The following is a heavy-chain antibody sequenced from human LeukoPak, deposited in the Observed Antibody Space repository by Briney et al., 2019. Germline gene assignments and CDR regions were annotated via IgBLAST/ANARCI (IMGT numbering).Heavy chain of an antibody. CDR3: AKSYGDYDYYYYGMDV. J-gene: IGHJ6*02. D-gene: IGHD4-17*01. V-gene: IGHV3-30*02. CDR1: GFSFSSYG. CDR2: IRYDGSNK. Sequence: GGSLRLSCVASGFSFSSYGMHWVRQAPGKGLKWVAFIRYDGSNKYYADSVKGRFTISRDNSKNTLYLQMNSLRAEDTAVYYCAKSYGDYDYYYYGMDVWGQGTTVTVSS.